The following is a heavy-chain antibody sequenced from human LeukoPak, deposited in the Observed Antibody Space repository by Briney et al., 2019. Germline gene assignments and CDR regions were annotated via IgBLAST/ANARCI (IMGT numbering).Heavy chain of an antibody. CDR3: ARDSKILRYFDWFRPNAFDI. D-gene: IGHD3-9*01. V-gene: IGHV1-2*02. CDR1: GYTFTGYY. CDR2: INPNSGGT. J-gene: IGHJ3*02. Sequence: ASVKVSCKASGYTFTGYYMHWVRQAPGRGLEWMGWINPNSGGTNYAQKFQGRVTMTRDTSISTAYMELSRLRSDDTAVYYCARDSKILRYFDWFRPNAFDIWGQGTMVTVSS.